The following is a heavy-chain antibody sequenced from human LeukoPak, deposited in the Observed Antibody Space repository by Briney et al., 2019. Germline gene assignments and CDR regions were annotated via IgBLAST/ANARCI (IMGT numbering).Heavy chain of an antibody. CDR1: GFTFSSYA. Sequence: GGSLRLSCAASGFTFSSYAMSWVRQAPGKGLEWVSAVSGSGGSTYYADSVKGRFTISRDNSKNTLYLQMNSLRAEDTAVYYCAKGGASLTIRFLEWFPFDYWRQGTLVTVSS. J-gene: IGHJ4*02. CDR2: VSGSGGST. CDR3: AKGGASLTIRFLEWFPFDY. V-gene: IGHV3-23*01. D-gene: IGHD3-3*01.